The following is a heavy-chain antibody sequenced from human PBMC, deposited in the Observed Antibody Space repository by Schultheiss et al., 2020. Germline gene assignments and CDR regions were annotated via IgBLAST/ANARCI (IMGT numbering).Heavy chain of an antibody. D-gene: IGHD1-26*01. CDR1: GFTFSGSA. J-gene: IGHJ5*02. CDR3: ARDLDGGSNNWFDP. CDR2: IRSKANSYAT. Sequence: WGTLRLSCAASGFTFSGSAMHWVRQASGKGLEWVGRIRSKANSYATAYAASVKGRFTISRDDSKNTAYLQMNSLRADDTAVYYCARDLDGGSNNWFDPWGQGTLVTVSS. V-gene: IGHV3-73*01.